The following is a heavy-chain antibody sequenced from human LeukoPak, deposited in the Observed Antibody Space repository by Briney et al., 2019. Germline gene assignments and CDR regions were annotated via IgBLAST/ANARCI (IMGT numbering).Heavy chain of an antibody. V-gene: IGHV3-21*01. CDR1: GFTFSSYS. Sequence: GGSLRLSCAASGFTFSSYSMNWVRQAPGKGLEWVSSISSSSSYIYYADSVKGRFTISRDNAKNSLYLQMNSLRAEDTAVYYCARDGGSCSGGSCYSFDYWGQGTLVTVSS. CDR2: ISSSSSYI. D-gene: IGHD2-15*01. CDR3: ARDGGSCSGGSCYSFDY. J-gene: IGHJ4*02.